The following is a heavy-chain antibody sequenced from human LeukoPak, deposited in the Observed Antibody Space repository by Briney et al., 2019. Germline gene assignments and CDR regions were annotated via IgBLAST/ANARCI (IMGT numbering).Heavy chain of an antibody. J-gene: IGHJ6*03. D-gene: IGHD3-10*01. V-gene: IGHV1-2*02. CDR3: ARGPLGYYYYYYMDV. CDR1: GYTFTGYY. CDR2: INPNSGGT. Sequence: ASAKVSCKASGYTFTGYYMHWVRQAPGQGLEWMGWINPNSGGTNYAQKFQGRVTMTRDTSISTAYMELSRLRSDDTAVYYCARGPLGYYYYYYMDVWGKGTTVTVSS.